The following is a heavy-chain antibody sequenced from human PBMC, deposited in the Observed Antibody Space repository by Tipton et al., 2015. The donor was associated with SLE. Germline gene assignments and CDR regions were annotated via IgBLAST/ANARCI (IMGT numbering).Heavy chain of an antibody. CDR2: LYDGGST. CDR1: GDSVSSTRYS. Sequence: TLSLTCTVSGDSVSSTRYSWGWIRQPPGKGLEWIGTLYDGGSTHDNPSLRSRVTISVDTSKNQFSLNLTSVTAADTALYYCAGSWDDNEGWYFDLWGRGTLVTVSS. J-gene: IGHJ2*01. D-gene: IGHD6-13*01. V-gene: IGHV4-39*01. CDR3: AGSWDDNEGWYFDL.